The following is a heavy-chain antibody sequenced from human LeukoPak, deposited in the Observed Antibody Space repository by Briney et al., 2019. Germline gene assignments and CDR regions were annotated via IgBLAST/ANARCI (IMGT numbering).Heavy chain of an antibody. D-gene: IGHD2-21*01. V-gene: IGHV3-74*01. CDR2: INRDGSRI. Sequence: SGGSLRLSCGVSGFTLSKYWMHWVRHLPRKGLTWVSGINRDGSRIDHACSVKCRFIISRDTSKNTLYLQMNRLRTEDTAMNYCVRDFVGPNAVWGQGTLVTVSS. CDR3: VRDFVGPNAV. J-gene: IGHJ4*02. CDR1: GFTLSKYW.